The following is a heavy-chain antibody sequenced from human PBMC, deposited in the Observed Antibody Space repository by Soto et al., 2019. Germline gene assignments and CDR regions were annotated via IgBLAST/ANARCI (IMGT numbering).Heavy chain of an antibody. D-gene: IGHD5-12*01. CDR1: VYTFTSYG. V-gene: IGHV1-18*01. CDR3: ARGAPLPPLRYSGYDEARTLDY. J-gene: IGHJ4*02. Sequence: ASVKVSCKASVYTFTSYGISWVRQAPGQGLEWMGWISAYNGNTNYAQKLQGRVTMTTDTSTSTAYMELRSLRSDDTAVYYCARGAPLPPLRYSGYDEARTLDYWGQGTLVTVSS. CDR2: ISAYNGNT.